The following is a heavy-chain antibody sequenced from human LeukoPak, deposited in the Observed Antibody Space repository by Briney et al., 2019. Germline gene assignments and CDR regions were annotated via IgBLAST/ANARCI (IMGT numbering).Heavy chain of an antibody. CDR3: ARDPSKIVVVPAAIYYYYYYMDV. CDR1: GYTFTSYA. J-gene: IGHJ6*03. D-gene: IGHD2-2*01. CDR2: INTNTGNP. Sequence: ASVKVSCKASGYTFTSYAMNWVRQAPGQGLEWMGWINTNTGNPTYAQGFTGRFVFSLDTSVSTAYLQISSLKAEDTAVYYCARDPSKIVVVPAAIYYYYYYMDVWGKGTTVTVS. V-gene: IGHV7-4-1*02.